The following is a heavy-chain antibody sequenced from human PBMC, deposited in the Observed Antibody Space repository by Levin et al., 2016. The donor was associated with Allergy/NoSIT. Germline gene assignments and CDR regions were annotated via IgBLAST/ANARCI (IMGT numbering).Heavy chain of an antibody. D-gene: IGHD3-16*01. Sequence: WVRQAPGQRLEWMGWINAGDGNTKYSQKFQGRVTITRDTSASTAYMELSSLRSEDTAVYYCARDLITSYYCYGMDVWGQGTTVTVSS. J-gene: IGHJ6*02. CDR2: INAGDGNT. CDR3: ARDLITSYYCYGMDV. V-gene: IGHV1-3*01.